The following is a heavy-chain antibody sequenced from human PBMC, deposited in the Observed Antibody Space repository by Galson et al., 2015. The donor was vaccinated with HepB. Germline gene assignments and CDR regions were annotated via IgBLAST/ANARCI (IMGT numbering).Heavy chain of an antibody. V-gene: IGHV6-1*01. CDR2: TYYRSKFYN. J-gene: IGHJ3*01. Sequence: CAISGDSVSNNGVAWNWIRQSPSRGLEWLGRTYYRSKFYNDYAESVKSRITINPDTSRNQVSLQLNSVTPEDTAVYYCARVRQLGQGFHFWGQGTVVTVSA. CDR1: GDSVSNNGVA. CDR3: ARVRQLGQGFHF. D-gene: IGHD2/OR15-2a*01.